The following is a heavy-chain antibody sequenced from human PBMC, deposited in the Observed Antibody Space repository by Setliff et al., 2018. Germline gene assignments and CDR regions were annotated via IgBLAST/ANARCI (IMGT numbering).Heavy chain of an antibody. CDR1: GGTFSSYG. J-gene: IGHJ6*03. CDR3: VREGVDSRSSTDYRYYMDV. Sequence: SVKVSCKASGGTFSSYGISWVRQAPGQGLEWMGGTIPMFGTTSYARQFQGRVTIITDESTSTAYTQLSSLGSEDTAVYYCVREGVDSRSSTDYRYYMDVWGKGTTVTVSS. CDR2: TIPMFGTT. D-gene: IGHD3-22*01. V-gene: IGHV1-69*05.